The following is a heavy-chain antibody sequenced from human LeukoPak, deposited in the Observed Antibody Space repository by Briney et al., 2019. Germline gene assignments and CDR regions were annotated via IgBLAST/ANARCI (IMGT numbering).Heavy chain of an antibody. CDR1: GYTFTGYY. V-gene: IGHV1-2*06. CDR3: AIAQYGGMAHGAFDI. D-gene: IGHD2-15*01. Sequence: ASVKVSCKASGYTFTGYYMHWVRQAPGQGLEWMGRINPNSGGTNYAQKFQGRVTMTRDTSISTAYMELSRLRSDDTAVYYCAIAQYGGMAHGAFDIWGQGTMVTVSS. J-gene: IGHJ3*02. CDR2: INPNSGGT.